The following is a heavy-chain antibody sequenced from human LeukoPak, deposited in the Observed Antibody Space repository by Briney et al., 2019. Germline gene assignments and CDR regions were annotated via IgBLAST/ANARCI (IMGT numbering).Heavy chain of an antibody. J-gene: IGHJ5*02. D-gene: IGHD1-14*01. V-gene: IGHV5-51*01. CDR2: AYPDDSDT. CDR1: GYIFITYC. CDR3: ERRLGASGYLNHFGP. Sequence: GESLKISCKTSGYIFITYCIGWVGHMAGTGLEWVGAAYPDDSDTTYRVSFQGHVVISAGRSIRTPHLQRNTLKRDDTAMEYCERRLGASGYLNHFGPWGQGTLVTVSS.